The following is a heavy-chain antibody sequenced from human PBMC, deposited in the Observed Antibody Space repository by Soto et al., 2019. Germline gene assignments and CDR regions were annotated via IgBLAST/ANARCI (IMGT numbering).Heavy chain of an antibody. V-gene: IGHV6-1*01. CDR3: ARDRIRRFAP. J-gene: IGHJ5*02. CDR2: TYYRSKWYN. Sequence: QSPSRGLEWLGRTYYRSKWYNDYAVSVKSRITINPDTSKNQFSLQLNSVTPEDTAVYYCARDRIRRFAPWGQGSLVIVSS.